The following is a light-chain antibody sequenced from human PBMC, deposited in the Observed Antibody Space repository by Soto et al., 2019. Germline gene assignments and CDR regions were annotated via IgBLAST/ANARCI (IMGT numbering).Light chain of an antibody. Sequence: QSALAQPASVSGSPGQSITISCTGASGYVGTYSLVSWYQQHPGKAPKVVIYEGHKRPSGVPDRFSGSTSVNTASLTISGLQTDDEADYYCCLYLGASTYVFGTGTKLTVL. V-gene: IGLV2-23*01. CDR2: EGH. J-gene: IGLJ1*01. CDR3: CLYLGASTYV. CDR1: SGYVGTYSL.